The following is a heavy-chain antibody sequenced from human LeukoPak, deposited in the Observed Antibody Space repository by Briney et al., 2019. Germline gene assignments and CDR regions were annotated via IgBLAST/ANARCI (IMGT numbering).Heavy chain of an antibody. CDR3: ATDPNYYDSKEGDY. CDR1: GYTFTSYG. J-gene: IGHJ4*02. CDR2: ISAYNGNT. Sequence: ASVNVSCKASGYTFTSYGISWVRQAPGQGLEWVGWISAYNGNTNYAQKCEGRVTIAADESPSTAYIELSSLTSEDTAVYYCATDPNYYDSKEGDYWGQGTLVTASS. V-gene: IGHV1-18*01. D-gene: IGHD3-22*01.